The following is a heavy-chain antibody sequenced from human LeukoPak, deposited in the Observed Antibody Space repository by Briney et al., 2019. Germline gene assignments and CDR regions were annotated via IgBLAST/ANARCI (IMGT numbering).Heavy chain of an antibody. D-gene: IGHD6-13*01. Sequence: ASVKVSCKTSGYSFIDFYIYWVRQAPGQGLEWMGWINPNSGATKSAQKFEDRVTMTRDTSVTTAYMELTSLKSDDTAVYYCARHGEECSSSSCYAAPNNWLDPWGQGTLVTVAS. J-gene: IGHJ5*02. V-gene: IGHV1-2*02. CDR3: ARHGEECSSSSCYAAPNNWLDP. CDR1: GYSFIDFY. CDR2: INPNSGAT.